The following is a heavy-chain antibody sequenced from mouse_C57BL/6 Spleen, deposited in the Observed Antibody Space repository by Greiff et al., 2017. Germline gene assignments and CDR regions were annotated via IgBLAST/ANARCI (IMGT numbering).Heavy chain of an antibody. J-gene: IGHJ4*01. CDR2: IYPGDGDT. V-gene: IGHV1-80*01. CDR1: GYAFSSYW. D-gene: IGHD2-4*01. CDR3: AREGGLRRSRAMDY. Sequence: QVHVKQSGAELVKPGASVKISCKASGYAFSSYWMNWVKQRPGKGLEWIGQIYPGDGDTNYNGKFKGKATLTADKSSSTAYMQLSSLTSEDSAVYFCAREGGLRRSRAMDYWGQGTSVTVSS.